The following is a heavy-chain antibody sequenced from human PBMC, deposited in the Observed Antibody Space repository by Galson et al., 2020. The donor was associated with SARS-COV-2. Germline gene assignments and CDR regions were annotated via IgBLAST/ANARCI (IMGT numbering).Heavy chain of an antibody. CDR1: GFTFSSYS. V-gene: IGHV3-21*01. J-gene: IGHJ6*03. Sequence: GGSLRLSCAASGFTFSSYSMNWVRQAPGKGLEWVSSISSSSDYIYYADSVKGRFTISRDNAKNSLYLQMNSLRAEDTAVYYCAREEVDGYGAKGEMAVWGKGTTGAVSS. CDR3: AREEVDGYGAKGEMAV. D-gene: IGHD6-13*01. CDR2: ISSSSDYI.